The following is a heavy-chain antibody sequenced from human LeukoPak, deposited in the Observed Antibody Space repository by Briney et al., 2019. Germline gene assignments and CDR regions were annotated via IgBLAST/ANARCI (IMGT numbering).Heavy chain of an antibody. J-gene: IGHJ5*02. V-gene: IGHV4-59*08. CDR1: GDSISGFY. CDR3: ARPGLSYSSRSSFDP. D-gene: IGHD1-26*01. Sequence: PSGTLSLTCTVSGDSISGFYWSWIRQPPGKGLEWIAYIYYSGSTNYNPSLKSGVTISVDTSKNPFSLKLDSVTAADTGVYYCARPGLSYSSRSSFDPWGQGTLVTVSS. CDR2: IYYSGST.